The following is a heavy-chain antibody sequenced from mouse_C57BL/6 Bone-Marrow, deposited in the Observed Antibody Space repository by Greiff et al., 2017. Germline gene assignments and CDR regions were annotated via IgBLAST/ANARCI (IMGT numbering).Heavy chain of an antibody. CDR1: GFTFSSYA. J-gene: IGHJ4*01. CDR2: ISAAGSYT. Sequence: VQLKESGGGLVKPGGSLKLSCAASGFTFSSYAMSWVRQTPEKRLEWVATISAAGSYTYYPENVKGRFTISSDNAKNNLYLHMNHLNSVYTSVYYCAIYYDPPDYWGQGTSVTVAS. D-gene: IGHD2-4*01. V-gene: IGHV5-4*01. CDR3: AIYYDPPDY.